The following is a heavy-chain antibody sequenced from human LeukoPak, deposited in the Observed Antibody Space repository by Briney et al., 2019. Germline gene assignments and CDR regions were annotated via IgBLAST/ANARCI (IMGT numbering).Heavy chain of an antibody. CDR1: GGSISSGGYY. CDR3: ARTQYYYDSSGETGD. V-gene: IGHV4-31*03. CDR2: IYYSGST. D-gene: IGHD3-22*01. J-gene: IGHJ4*02. Sequence: SRTLSLTCTVSGGSISSGGYYWSWIRQHPGKGLEWIGYIYYSGSTYYNPSLKSRVTISVDTSKNQFSLKLSSVTAADTAVYYCARTQYYYDSSGETGDWGQGTLVTVSS.